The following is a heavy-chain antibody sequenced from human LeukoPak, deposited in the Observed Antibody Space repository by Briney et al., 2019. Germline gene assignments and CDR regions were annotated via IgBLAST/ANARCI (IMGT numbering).Heavy chain of an antibody. CDR3: HSSSWWGSDY. J-gene: IGHJ4*02. Sequence: GGSLRLSCAASGFTFEFYAMHWVRQAPGKGLGWGSGISWSSGNLHYADPVTGRFTISRDKAKNSLYPQMNSLRAEGWALYYCHSSSWWGSDYWGQGTLVTVSS. D-gene: IGHD6-13*01. CDR2: ISWSSGNL. CDR1: GFTFEFYA. V-gene: IGHV3-9*01.